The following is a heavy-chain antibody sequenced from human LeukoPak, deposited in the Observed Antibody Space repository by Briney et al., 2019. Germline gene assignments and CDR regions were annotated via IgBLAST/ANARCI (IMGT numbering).Heavy chain of an antibody. J-gene: IGHJ4*02. D-gene: IGHD3-10*01. Sequence: PGGSLRLSCAASGFTFSSYEMNWVRRAPGKGLEWVSYISSSGSTIYYADSVKGRFTISRDNAKNSLYLQMNSLRAEDTAVYYCARVARGWFGELSRARGSFDYWGQGTLVTVSS. CDR2: ISSSGSTI. CDR3: ARVARGWFGELSRARGSFDY. CDR1: GFTFSSYE. V-gene: IGHV3-48*03.